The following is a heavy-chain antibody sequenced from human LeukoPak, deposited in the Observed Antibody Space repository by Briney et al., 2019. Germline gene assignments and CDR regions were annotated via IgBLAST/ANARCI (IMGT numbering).Heavy chain of an antibody. CDR2: INSDGSST. V-gene: IGHV3-74*01. Sequence: PGGSLRLSCAASGFTFSSYWMHWVRQAPGKGLVWVSRINSDGSSTSYADSVKGRFTISRDNAKNTLYLQMNSLRAEDTAVYYCASPGGQLAEYFQHWGQGTLVTVSS. CDR3: ASPGGQLAEYFQH. D-gene: IGHD6-13*01. J-gene: IGHJ1*01. CDR1: GFTFSSYW.